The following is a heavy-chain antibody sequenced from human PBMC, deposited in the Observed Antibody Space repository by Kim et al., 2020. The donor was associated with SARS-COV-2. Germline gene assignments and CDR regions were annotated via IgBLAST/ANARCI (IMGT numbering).Heavy chain of an antibody. CDR2: DGSTT. D-gene: IGHD2-15*01. V-gene: IGHV3-74*01. Sequence: DGSTTNYADSVKGRLTISRNNAKNTLYLQMNSLRAEDTAVYYCARGGGPDYWGQGTLVTVSS. J-gene: IGHJ4*02. CDR3: ARGGGPDY.